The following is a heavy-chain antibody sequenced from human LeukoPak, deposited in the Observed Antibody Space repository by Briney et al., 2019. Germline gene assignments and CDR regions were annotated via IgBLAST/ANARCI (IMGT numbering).Heavy chain of an antibody. J-gene: IGHJ3*02. CDR2: IFYTGST. CDR1: GGSISSSY. D-gene: IGHD6-19*01. V-gene: IGHV4-59*01. Sequence: SETLSLTCTVSGGSISSSYWSWIRQPAGRGLEWIGYIFYTGSTDYNPSLKSRDTISVDTSENQFSLKVNSVTAADTAVYYCARARYSRAWYASDIWGQGTVVTVSA. CDR3: ARARYSRAWYASDI.